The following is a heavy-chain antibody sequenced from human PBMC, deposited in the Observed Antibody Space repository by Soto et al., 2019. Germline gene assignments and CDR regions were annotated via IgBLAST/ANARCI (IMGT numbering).Heavy chain of an antibody. Sequence: PGGSLRLSCAASGFTFSSYGMHWVRQAPGKGLEWVAVIWYDGSNKYYADSVKGRFTISRDNSKNTLYLQMNSLRAEDTAVYYCARGLGDSSGYYYYYYGMDVWGQGTTVTVS. CDR1: GFTFSSYG. D-gene: IGHD3-22*01. CDR3: ARGLGDSSGYYYYYYGMDV. V-gene: IGHV3-33*01. J-gene: IGHJ6*02. CDR2: IWYDGSNK.